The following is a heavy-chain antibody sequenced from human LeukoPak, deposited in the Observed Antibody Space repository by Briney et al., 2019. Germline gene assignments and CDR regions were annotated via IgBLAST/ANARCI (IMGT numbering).Heavy chain of an antibody. CDR3: ARDGAVTFDY. V-gene: IGHV3-7*01. Sequence: GGSLRLSCAASGFTFSSYAMSWVRQAPGKGLEWVANIKQDGSEKYYVDSVKGRFTISRDNAKNSLYLQMNSLRAEDTAVYYCARDGAVTFDYWGQGTLVTVSS. CDR1: GFTFSSYA. CDR2: IKQDGSEK. J-gene: IGHJ4*02. D-gene: IGHD4-17*01.